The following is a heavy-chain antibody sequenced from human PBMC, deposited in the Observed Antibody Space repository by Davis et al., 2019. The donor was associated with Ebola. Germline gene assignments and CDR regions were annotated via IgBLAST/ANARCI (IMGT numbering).Heavy chain of an antibody. D-gene: IGHD3-3*01. CDR2: IYTSGST. V-gene: IGHV4-61*02. Sequence: PSETLSLTCTVSGGSVSSGPYYWSWIRQPAGKGLEWIGRIYTSGSTNYNPSLKSRVTMSVDTSKNQFSLKLSSVTAADTAVYYCARGRVLRGSMDVWGKGTTVTVSS. CDR1: GGSVSSGPYY. J-gene: IGHJ6*03. CDR3: ARGRVLRGSMDV.